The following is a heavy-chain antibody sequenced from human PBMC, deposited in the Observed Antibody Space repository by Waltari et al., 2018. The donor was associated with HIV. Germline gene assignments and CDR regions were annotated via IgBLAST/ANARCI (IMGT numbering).Heavy chain of an antibody. CDR1: GGSISSSNW. Sequence: QVQLQESGPGLVKPSGTLSLTCAVSGGSISSSNWWSWVRQPPGKGLEWIGEIYHSGSTNYNPSLKSRVTISVDKSKNQFSLKLSSVTAADTAVYYCAREPGPKRYYYGSGHFDYWGQGTLVTVSS. V-gene: IGHV4-4*02. CDR3: AREPGPKRYYYGSGHFDY. J-gene: IGHJ4*02. D-gene: IGHD3-10*01. CDR2: IYHSGST.